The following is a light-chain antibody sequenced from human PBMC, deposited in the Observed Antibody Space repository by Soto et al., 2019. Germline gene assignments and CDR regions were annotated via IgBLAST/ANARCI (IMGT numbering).Light chain of an antibody. V-gene: IGKV3-15*01. CDR3: QHYNNGPR. Sequence: EIVLTHSPGTLSLSPGERATLSCRASQSVSSSHLAWYQHKPGQAPRLLIHGASTRATGFPARFSGSGSGTDFTLTISSLQSEDFAVYYCQHYNNGPRFGQGTKGDI. J-gene: IGKJ1*01. CDR1: QSVSSSH. CDR2: GAS.